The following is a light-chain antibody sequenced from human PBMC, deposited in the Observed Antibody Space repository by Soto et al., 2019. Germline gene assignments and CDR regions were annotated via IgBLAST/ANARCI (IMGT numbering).Light chain of an antibody. CDR2: AAS. CDR1: QGIGND. J-gene: IGKJ5*01. Sequence: DIQMTQSPSSLSASVGDRVTITCRASQGIGNDLAWYQQKPGKVPKLLIYAASTLQSGVPSRFSGSGSGTDFTLTISGLHPEDVATYYCQKYNTAPLTFGQGTRLEIK. CDR3: QKYNTAPLT. V-gene: IGKV1-27*01.